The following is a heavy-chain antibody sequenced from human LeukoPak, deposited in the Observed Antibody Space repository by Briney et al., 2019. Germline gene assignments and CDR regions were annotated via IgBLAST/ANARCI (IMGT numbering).Heavy chain of an antibody. D-gene: IGHD3-10*02. CDR2: ISSSGSTI. CDR1: GFPFSSYE. J-gene: IGHJ6*04. Sequence: PGGSLRLSCAASGFPFSSYEMNCVRQAPGKGREWGLYISSSGSTIYYADPVKGRVTISRDNAKNSLYLQMNSLRAEDTAVYYCAELGITMIGGVWGKGTTVTISS. CDR3: AELGITMIGGV. V-gene: IGHV3-48*03.